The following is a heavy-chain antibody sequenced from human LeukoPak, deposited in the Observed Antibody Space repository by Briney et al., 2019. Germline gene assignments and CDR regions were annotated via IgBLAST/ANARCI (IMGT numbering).Heavy chain of an antibody. CDR2: ISSSTTTI. V-gene: IGHV3-48*01. D-gene: IGHD3-10*01. CDR3: ARDPLLWFGASFYYMDV. J-gene: IGHJ6*03. Sequence: GGSLRLSCAASGFTFSTYSMNWVRQAPGKGLEWVSYISSSTTTICYADSVKGRFTITRDNAKNSLYLQMNSLRAEDTAVYYCARDPLLWFGASFYYMDVWGKGTTVTVSS. CDR1: GFTFSTYS.